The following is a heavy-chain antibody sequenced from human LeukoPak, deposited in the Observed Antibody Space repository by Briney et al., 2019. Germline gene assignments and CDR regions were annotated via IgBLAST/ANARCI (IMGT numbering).Heavy chain of an antibody. CDR1: GFTVSSNY. J-gene: IGHJ4*02. Sequence: SGGSLRLSCAASGFTVSSNYMSWVRQAPGKGLEWVSVIYSGGSTYYADSVKGRFTISRDNSKNTLYLQMNSLRAEDTAVYYCAKKGDCSGGSCYSEYYFDYWGQGTLVTVSS. CDR2: IYSGGST. D-gene: IGHD2-15*01. V-gene: IGHV3-53*01. CDR3: AKKGDCSGGSCYSEYYFDY.